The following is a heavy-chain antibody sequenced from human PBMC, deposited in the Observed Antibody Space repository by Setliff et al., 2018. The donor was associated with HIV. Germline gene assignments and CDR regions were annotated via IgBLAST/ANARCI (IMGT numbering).Heavy chain of an antibody. J-gene: IGHJ6*03. Sequence: PSETLSLTCTVSGDSVSSASYYWSWIRQPPGKGLEWIGYIYYSGTTKYNPSLKSRVTISVDTSKNQFSLKLSSVTAADKAVYYCASEAWTSYRSSSGYYYYYMDVWGKGTTVTVSS. CDR2: IYYSGTT. V-gene: IGHV4-61*01. CDR1: GDSVSSASYY. D-gene: IGHD6-6*01. CDR3: ASEAWTSYRSSSGYYYYYMDV.